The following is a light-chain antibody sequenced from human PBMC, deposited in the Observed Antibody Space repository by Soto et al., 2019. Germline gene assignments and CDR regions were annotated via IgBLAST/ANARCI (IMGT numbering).Light chain of an antibody. CDR1: SSDVGGYNY. CDR3: GSYTSSRIYV. V-gene: IGLV2-14*01. J-gene: IGLJ1*01. Sequence: QSVLTQPASVSVSPGQSITISCTGTSSDVGGYNYVSWYQQHPGKAPKLMIYEVSNRPSGVSDRFSGSKSGNTASLTISGLQAEDEADYYCGSYTSSRIYVFGAGTKFTVL. CDR2: EVS.